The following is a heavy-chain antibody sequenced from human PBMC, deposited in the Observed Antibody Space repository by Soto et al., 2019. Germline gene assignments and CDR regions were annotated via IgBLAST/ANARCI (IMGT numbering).Heavy chain of an antibody. V-gene: IGHV1-69*02. CDR3: ARSPNIVATTYYYYYYMDV. Sequence: SVKVSCKASGGTFSSYTISWVRQAPGQGLEWMGRIIPILGIANYAQKFQGRVTITADKSTSTAYMELSSLRSEDTAVYYCARSPNIVATTYYYYYYMDVWGKGTTVTVSS. J-gene: IGHJ6*03. CDR2: IIPILGIA. CDR1: GGTFSSYT. D-gene: IGHD5-12*01.